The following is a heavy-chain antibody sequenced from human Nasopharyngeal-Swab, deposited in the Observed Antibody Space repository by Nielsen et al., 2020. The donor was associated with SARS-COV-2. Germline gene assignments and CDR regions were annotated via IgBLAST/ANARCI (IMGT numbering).Heavy chain of an antibody. CDR3: ARVLGGSYYAAFDI. Sequence: SLKISCAASGFTFSSYAMHWVRQAPGKGLEWVAVISYDGNNKYYADSVKGRFTISRDNSKNTLYLQMNSLRAEDTAVYYCARVLGGSYYAAFDIWGQGTMVTVSS. V-gene: IGHV3-30*04. D-gene: IGHD1-26*01. CDR1: GFTFSSYA. CDR2: ISYDGNNK. J-gene: IGHJ3*02.